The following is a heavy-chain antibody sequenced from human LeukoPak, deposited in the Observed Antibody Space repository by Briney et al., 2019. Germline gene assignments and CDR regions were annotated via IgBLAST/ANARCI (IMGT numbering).Heavy chain of an antibody. CDR2: INYNGGT. D-gene: IGHD3-9*01. CDR1: GYSISSGYY. J-gene: IGHJ4*02. CDR3: ARSYTPLRYFDWSNTGRDTGGYFDY. Sequence: SETLSLTCAVSGYSISSGYYWGWIRQPPGKGLEWIGSINYNGGTYYNPSLKSRVTISVDTSKNQFSLKLSSVTAADTAVYYCARSYTPLRYFDWSNTGRDTGGYFDYWGQGTLVTVSS. V-gene: IGHV4-38-2*01.